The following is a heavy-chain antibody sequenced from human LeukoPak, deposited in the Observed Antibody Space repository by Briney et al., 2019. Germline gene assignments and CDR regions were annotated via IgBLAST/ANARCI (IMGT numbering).Heavy chain of an antibody. CDR3: ARGGIAAAGTQGDY. CDR2: MNPNSGNT. CDR1: GYTFTSYG. Sequence: ASVKVSCKASGYTFTSYGISWVRQAPGQGLEWMGWMNPNSGNTGYAQKFQGRVTMTRNTSISTAYMELSSLRSEDTAVYYCARGGIAAAGTQGDYWGQGTLVTVSS. V-gene: IGHV1-8*02. J-gene: IGHJ4*02. D-gene: IGHD6-13*01.